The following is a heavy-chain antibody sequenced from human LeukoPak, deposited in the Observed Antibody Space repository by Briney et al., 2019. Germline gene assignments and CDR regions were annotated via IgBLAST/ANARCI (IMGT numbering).Heavy chain of an antibody. J-gene: IGHJ6*02. CDR3: ARGPYYYYGMDV. CDR2: INAGNGNT. CDR1: GYTLTSYA. V-gene: IGHV1-3*01. Sequence: GASVKVSCKASGYTLTSYAMHWVRQAPGQRLEWMGWINAGNGNTKYSQKFQGRVTITRDTSASTAYMELSSLRSEDTAVYYCARGPYYYYGMDVWGQGTTVTVSS.